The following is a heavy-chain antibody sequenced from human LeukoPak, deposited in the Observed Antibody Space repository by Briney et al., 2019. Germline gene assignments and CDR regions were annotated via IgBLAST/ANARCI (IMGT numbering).Heavy chain of an antibody. CDR2: IKSKTDDGTT. Sequence: GGSLRLSCAASGFTFSNAWMSWVRQAPGKGLEWVGRIKSKTDDGTTDYAAPVKGRFTISRDDSKNTLYLQMNSLKTEDTAVYYCTTWIQLGGLWGQGTLVTVSS. CDR3: TTWIQLGGL. J-gene: IGHJ4*02. D-gene: IGHD5-18*01. CDR1: GFTFSNAW. V-gene: IGHV3-15*01.